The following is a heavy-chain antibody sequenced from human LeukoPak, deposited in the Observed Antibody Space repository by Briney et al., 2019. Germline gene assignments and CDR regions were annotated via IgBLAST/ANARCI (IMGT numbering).Heavy chain of an antibody. CDR3: AREMGYGSNSGFYY. V-gene: IGHV3-64*01. CDR2: ISSNGGST. D-gene: IGHD3-10*01. J-gene: IGHJ4*02. Sequence: GGSLRLSCAASGFTFSSYAMHWVRQAPGKGLEYVSAISSNGGSTYYANSVKGRFTISTDNSKNTLYLQMGSLRAEDMAVYYCAREMGYGSNSGFYYWGQGTLVTVSS. CDR1: GFTFSSYA.